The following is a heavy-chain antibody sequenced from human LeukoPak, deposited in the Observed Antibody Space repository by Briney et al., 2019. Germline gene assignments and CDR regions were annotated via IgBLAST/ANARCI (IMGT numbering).Heavy chain of an antibody. CDR3: ARDSQDLWFGQDWFDP. D-gene: IGHD3-10*01. CDR2: ISSSGSTI. J-gene: IGHJ5*02. Sequence: GGSLRLSCAASGFTFSDYYMSWIRQAPGKGLEWVSYISSSGSTIYYADSVKGRFTISRDNAKNSLYLQMNSLRAEDTAVYYCARDSQDLWFGQDWFDPWGQGTLVTVSS. CDR1: GFTFSDYY. V-gene: IGHV3-11*04.